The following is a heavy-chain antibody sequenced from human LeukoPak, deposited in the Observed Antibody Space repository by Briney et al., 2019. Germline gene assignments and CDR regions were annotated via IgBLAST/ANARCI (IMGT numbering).Heavy chain of an antibody. Sequence: GGSLRLSCAASGFTFSSYSMNWVRQAPGKGLEWVSSISSSSSYIYYADSVKGRFTISRDNAKNSLYLQMNSLRAEDTAVYYCARVSYSSSWYHDAFDIWGQGTMVTVSS. CDR3: ARVSYSSSWYHDAFDI. V-gene: IGHV3-21*01. J-gene: IGHJ3*02. CDR2: ISSSSSYI. D-gene: IGHD6-13*01. CDR1: GFTFSSYS.